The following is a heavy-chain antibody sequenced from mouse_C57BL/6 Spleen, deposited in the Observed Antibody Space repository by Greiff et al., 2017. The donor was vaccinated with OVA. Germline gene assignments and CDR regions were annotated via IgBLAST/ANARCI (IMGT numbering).Heavy chain of an antibody. Sequence: EVQLQQSGPELVKPGASVKISCKASGYSFTGYYMNWVKQSPEKSLEWIGEINPSTGGTTYNQKFKAKATLTVDKSSSTAYMQLKSLTSEDSAVYYCARRIYGSSPLDYWGQGTTLTVSS. V-gene: IGHV1-42*01. CDR2: INPSTGGT. J-gene: IGHJ2*01. CDR1: GYSFTGYY. D-gene: IGHD1-1*01. CDR3: ARRIYGSSPLDY.